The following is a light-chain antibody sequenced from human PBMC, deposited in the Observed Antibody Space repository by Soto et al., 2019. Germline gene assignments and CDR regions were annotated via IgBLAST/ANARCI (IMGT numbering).Light chain of an antibody. CDR1: NSNIGTNT. CDR2: NNN. Sequence: QSVLTQPPSASGTPGQRVSISCSGSNSNIGTNTVNWCQQFPGTAPKLLIYNNNQRPSGVPDRFSGSKSGTSASLAISGLQSEDEADYYCAAWDNSLSTFYVFGTGTKVTVL. CDR3: AAWDNSLSTFYV. J-gene: IGLJ1*01. V-gene: IGLV1-44*01.